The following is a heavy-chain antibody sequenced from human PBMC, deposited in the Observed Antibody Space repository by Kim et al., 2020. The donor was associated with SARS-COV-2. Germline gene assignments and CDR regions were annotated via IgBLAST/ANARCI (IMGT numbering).Heavy chain of an antibody. D-gene: IGHD4-4*01. J-gene: IGHJ5*02. CDR3: ARAHSATDNWFDP. Sequence: ASVKVSCKASGYTFTSYYMHWVRQAPGQGLEWMGIINPSGGSKSYAQKFQGRVTMTRDTSTSTVYMELSSLSSEDTAVYYCARAHSATDNWFDPWGQGTLVTVSS. CDR1: GYTFTSYY. CDR2: INPSGGSK. V-gene: IGHV1-46*01.